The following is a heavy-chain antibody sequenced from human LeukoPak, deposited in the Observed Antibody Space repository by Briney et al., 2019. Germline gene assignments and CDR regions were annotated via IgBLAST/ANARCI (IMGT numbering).Heavy chain of an antibody. J-gene: IGHJ4*02. V-gene: IGHV1-2*02. CDR2: INPNSGGT. CDR3: ARTGSTGGY. D-gene: IGHD1-1*01. CDR1: GYTFSDYY. Sequence: ASVKVSCKASGYTFSDYYTHWVRQAPGQGLEWMGWINPNSGGTRYAQQFQGRVTMTRDTSIGTVYMELSTLRSDDTAVYYCARTGSTGGYWGQGTLVTVSS.